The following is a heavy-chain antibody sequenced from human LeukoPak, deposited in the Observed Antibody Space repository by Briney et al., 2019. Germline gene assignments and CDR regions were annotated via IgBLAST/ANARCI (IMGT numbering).Heavy chain of an antibody. CDR1: GYTFTGYY. CDR2: INPNSGGT. V-gene: IGHV1-2*02. J-gene: IGHJ4*02. Sequence: ASVKVSCKASGYTFTGYYMHWVRQAPGQGLEWMGWINPNSGGTNYAQKFQGRVTMTRDTSISTAYMELSRLRSDDTAVYYCARRDTFGGVIVSGYYFDYWGQGTLVTVSS. CDR3: ARRDTFGGVIVSGYYFDY. D-gene: IGHD3-16*02.